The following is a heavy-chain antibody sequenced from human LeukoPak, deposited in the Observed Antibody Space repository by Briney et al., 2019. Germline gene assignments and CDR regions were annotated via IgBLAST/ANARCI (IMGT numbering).Heavy chain of an antibody. J-gene: IGHJ4*02. CDR1: GFTFSSYG. D-gene: IGHD6-19*01. Sequence: GWSLRLSCAASGFTFSSYGMHWVRQAPGKGLDWVAVISYDGSNKYYADSVKGRFTISRDNSKNTLYLQMNSLRAEDTAVYYCAKDPDSSGWYYFDYWGQETLVTVSS. CDR2: ISYDGSNK. CDR3: AKDPDSSGWYYFDY. V-gene: IGHV3-30*18.